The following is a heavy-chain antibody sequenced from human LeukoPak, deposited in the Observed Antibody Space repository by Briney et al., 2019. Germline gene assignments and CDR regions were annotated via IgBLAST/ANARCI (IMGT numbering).Heavy chain of an antibody. D-gene: IGHD3-10*01. Sequence: GGSLRLSCAASGFTVSSNYMSWVRQAPGKGLEWVSVIYSGGSTYYADSVKGRFTISRDNSKNTLYLQMNSLRAEDTAVYYCARDIGYYYGSGSYYNRNDYWGQGTLVTVSS. J-gene: IGHJ4*02. CDR2: IYSGGST. V-gene: IGHV3-66*01. CDR1: GFTVSSNY. CDR3: ARDIGYYYGSGSYYNRNDY.